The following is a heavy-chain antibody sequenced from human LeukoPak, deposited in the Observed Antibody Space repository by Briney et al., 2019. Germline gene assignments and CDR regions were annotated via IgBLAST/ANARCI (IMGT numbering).Heavy chain of an antibody. D-gene: IGHD7-27*01. CDR3: AREDDSWGPNNLDL. CDR2: IKQDGSEK. J-gene: IGHJ3*01. Sequence: GGSLRLSCAASGFTFSSYCMSWVRQAPGKGLEWVANIKQDGSEKYYVDSVKGRFTISRDNAKNSLYLQMNSLRDEDTAVYYCAREDDSWGPNNLDLWGQGTMVTVSS. V-gene: IGHV3-7*01. CDR1: GFTFSSYC.